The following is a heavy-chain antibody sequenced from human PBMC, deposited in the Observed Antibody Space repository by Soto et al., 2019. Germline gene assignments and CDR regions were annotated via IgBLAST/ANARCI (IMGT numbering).Heavy chain of an antibody. V-gene: IGHV1-18*01. CDR2: ITAYHGNT. CDR3: ARGGFGELFFDY. D-gene: IGHD3-10*01. J-gene: IGHJ4*02. Sequence: QVQLVQSGAEVKKPGASVKVSCKASGYTLTSYGMSWVRQAPGQGLEWMGWITAYHGNTNYAQKLQGRVTMTASTATSTSYTELRSVRSADTAVYYCARGGFGELFFDYWGQGTLVTVSS. CDR1: GYTLTSYG.